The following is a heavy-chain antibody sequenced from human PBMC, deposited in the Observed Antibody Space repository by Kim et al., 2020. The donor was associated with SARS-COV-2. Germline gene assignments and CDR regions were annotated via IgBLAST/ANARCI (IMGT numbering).Heavy chain of an antibody. Sequence: GGSLRLSCAASGFTFSSYGMHWVRQAPGKGLEWVAVISYDGSNKYYADSVKGRFTISRDNSKNTLYLQMNSLRAEDTAVYYCAKGPDSSSWLSSLLESEYFQHWGQGTLVTVSS. D-gene: IGHD6-13*01. CDR2: ISYDGSNK. CDR3: AKGPDSSSWLSSLLESEYFQH. CDR1: GFTFSSYG. V-gene: IGHV3-30*18. J-gene: IGHJ1*01.